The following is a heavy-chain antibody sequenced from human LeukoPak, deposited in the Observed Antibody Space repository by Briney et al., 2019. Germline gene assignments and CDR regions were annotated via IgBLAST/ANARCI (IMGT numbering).Heavy chain of an antibody. CDR3: ARGYSGYDQYFDY. Sequence: ASVKVSCKASGYTFTSYYMHWVRQAPGQGLEWTGIINPSGGSTSYAQKFQGRVTMTRDTSISTAYMELSRLRSDDTAVYYCARGYSGYDQYFDYWGQGTLVTVSS. CDR2: INPSGGST. J-gene: IGHJ4*02. CDR1: GYTFTSYY. D-gene: IGHD5-12*01. V-gene: IGHV1-46*01.